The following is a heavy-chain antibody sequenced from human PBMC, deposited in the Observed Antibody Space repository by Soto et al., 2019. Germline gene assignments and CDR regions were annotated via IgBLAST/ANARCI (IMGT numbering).Heavy chain of an antibody. CDR1: GFTFSSYS. V-gene: IGHV3-21*01. CDR2: ISSSSSYI. J-gene: IGHJ4*02. D-gene: IGHD3-10*01. CDR3: ARDGSLEGSGSYYGPYYFDY. Sequence: EVQLVESGGGLVKPGGSLRLSCAASGFTFSSYSMNWVRQAPGKGLEWVSSISSSSSYIYYADSVKGRFTISRDNAKNSLYLQMNSLSAEDTAVYYCARDGSLEGSGSYYGPYYFDYWGQGTLVTVSS.